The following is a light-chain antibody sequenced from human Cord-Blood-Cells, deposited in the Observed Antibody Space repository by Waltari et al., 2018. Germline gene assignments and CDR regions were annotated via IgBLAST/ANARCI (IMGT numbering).Light chain of an antibody. Sequence: EIVLTQSPATLSLSPGERATLSCRASQSVSSYLAWYQQKPGQAPRLLIYDASNRATGSPARVSGSGSGTDFTLTISSLEPEDFAVYYCQQRSNWLTFGGGTKVEIK. CDR3: QQRSNWLT. CDR2: DAS. J-gene: IGKJ4*01. CDR1: QSVSSY. V-gene: IGKV3-11*01.